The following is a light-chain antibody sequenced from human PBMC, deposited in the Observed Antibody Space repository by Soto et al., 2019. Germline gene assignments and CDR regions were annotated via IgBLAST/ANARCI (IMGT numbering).Light chain of an antibody. J-gene: IGLJ2*01. V-gene: IGLV7-46*01. Sequence: QAVVTQEPSLTVSPGGTVTLTCGSSTGTVSSGHYPYWFQQKPGQAPRTLIYDTATKHSWTPARFSGSLLGGKAALTLSGAQPEDEAEYYCLLSYSGGSVVFGGGTKLTVL. CDR3: LLSYSGGSVV. CDR2: DTA. CDR1: TGTVSSGHY.